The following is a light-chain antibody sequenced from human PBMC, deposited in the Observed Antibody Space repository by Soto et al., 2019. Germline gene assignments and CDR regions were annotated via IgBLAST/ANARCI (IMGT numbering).Light chain of an antibody. Sequence: ENVLTQSPGTLSLSPGERATLSCRASQSVGTYLAWYQQKPGQAPRLLIFDASKRATGIPARFSGSGSGTDFTLTISSLQPEDFATYYCQQSYRAAWTFGQGTKVDIK. CDR3: QQSYRAAWT. CDR2: DAS. J-gene: IGKJ1*01. CDR1: QSVGTY. V-gene: IGKV3-11*01.